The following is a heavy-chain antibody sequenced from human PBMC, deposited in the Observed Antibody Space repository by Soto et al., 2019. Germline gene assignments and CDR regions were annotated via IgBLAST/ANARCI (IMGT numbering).Heavy chain of an antibody. CDR1: GFTFGSFT. J-gene: IGHJ6*02. D-gene: IGHD1-26*01. CDR2: ISSSSAYI. V-gene: IGHV3-21*06. Sequence: EVHLVEAGGGLVKPGESLTLSCAASGFTFGSFTLNWVRQAPGKGLAWVSSISSSSAYIYYAESVKGRFTISRDNARSTLYLQMNSLSAEDTAVYYWASDLVGASDSYGLDVWGQGTPVTVSS. CDR3: ASDLVGASDSYGLDV.